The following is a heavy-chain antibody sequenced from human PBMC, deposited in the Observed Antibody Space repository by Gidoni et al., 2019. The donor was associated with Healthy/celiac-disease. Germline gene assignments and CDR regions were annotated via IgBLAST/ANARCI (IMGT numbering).Heavy chain of an antibody. CDR2: ISSSGSTI. D-gene: IGHD5-18*01. Sequence: EVQLVESGGGLVQPGGSLRLSCAASGFTFRRYELNWVRQAPGKGLEWVSYISSSGSTIYYADSVKGRFTISRDNAKNSLYLQMNSLRAEDTAVYYCASTTGYREVYYYYYGMDVWGQGTTVTVSS. V-gene: IGHV3-48*03. CDR3: ASTTGYREVYYYYYGMDV. CDR1: GFTFRRYE. J-gene: IGHJ6*02.